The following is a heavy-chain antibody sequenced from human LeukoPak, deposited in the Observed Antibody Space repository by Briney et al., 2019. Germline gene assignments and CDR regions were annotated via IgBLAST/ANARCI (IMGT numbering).Heavy chain of an antibody. J-gene: IGHJ4*02. D-gene: IGHD3-22*01. CDR1: GFTFSSYW. CDR2: INSDGSST. V-gene: IGHV3-74*01. CDR3: ASTYYYDSSGYYYPFDY. Sequence: GGSLRLSCAASGFTFSSYWMHWVRQAPGKGLVWVSRINSDGSSTSYADSVKGRFTISRDNAKNTLYLQMNSLRAEDTAVYYCASTYYYDSSGYYYPFDYWGQGTLVTVSS.